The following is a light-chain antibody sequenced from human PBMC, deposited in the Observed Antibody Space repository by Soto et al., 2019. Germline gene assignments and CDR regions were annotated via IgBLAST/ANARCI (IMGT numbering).Light chain of an antibody. CDR2: AVS. Sequence: QSALTQPASVSGSPGQSITVSCTGTSSDIGSSNLVSWYQHHPGKAPKLMIYAVSKRPSGVSSRFSGSKSGNTASLTISGLQAEDEADYFCCSYAGSSTLLFGEGTKLTVL. J-gene: IGLJ3*02. V-gene: IGLV2-23*02. CDR3: CSYAGSSTLL. CDR1: SSDIGSSNL.